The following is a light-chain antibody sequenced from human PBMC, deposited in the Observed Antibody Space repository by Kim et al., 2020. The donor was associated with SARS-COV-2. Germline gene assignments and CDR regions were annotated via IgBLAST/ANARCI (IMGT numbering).Light chain of an antibody. J-gene: IGKJ5*01. CDR1: RSVLYNSDNKNH. CDR3: RQDYNNSPVT. V-gene: IGKV4-1*01. Sequence: DIVMTQSPDSLAVSLGERTSINCKSSRSVLYNSDNKNHLAWYQQKPGQPPKLLISWASTRESGVPDRFSGSGSETDFTLTISSLQTEDVALYYCRQDYNNSPVTFGQGTRLEIK. CDR2: WAS.